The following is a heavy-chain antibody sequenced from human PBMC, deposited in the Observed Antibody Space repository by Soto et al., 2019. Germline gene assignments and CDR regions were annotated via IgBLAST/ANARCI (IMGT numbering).Heavy chain of an antibody. J-gene: IGHJ6*02. CDR1: GFTFTTYW. V-gene: IGHV5-51*01. CDR2: IYPHDSDT. Sequence: GESLKISCKASGFTFTTYWIGWVRQMPGKGLEWMGIIYPHDSDTRYSPSFQGQVTISADRSISTAYLQWSSLKASDTAIYYYARRPNTLNYYAMDVWGQGTTVTVSS. D-gene: IGHD3-9*01. CDR3: ARRPNTLNYYAMDV.